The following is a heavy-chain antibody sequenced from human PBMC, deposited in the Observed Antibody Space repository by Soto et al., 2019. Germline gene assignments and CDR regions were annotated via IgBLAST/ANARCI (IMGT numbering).Heavy chain of an antibody. D-gene: IGHD1-26*01. J-gene: IGHJ4*02. CDR1: GGSISSYY. CDR3: ARVGVAGLFDY. V-gene: IGHV4-59*01. CDR2: IYYSGST. Sequence: QVQLQESGPGLVKPSETLSLTCTVSGGSISSYYWSWIRQPPGKGLEWIGYIYYSGSTNYNPSLKSRVTISVDTSKNQFSLKLSSVTAADTAVYYCARVGVAGLFDYWGQGTLVTVSS.